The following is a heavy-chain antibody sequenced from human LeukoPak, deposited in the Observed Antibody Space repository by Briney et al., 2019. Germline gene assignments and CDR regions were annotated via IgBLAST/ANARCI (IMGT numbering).Heavy chain of an antibody. J-gene: IGHJ6*03. Sequence: GGSLRLSCAASGFTFSDYYMSWIRQAPGKGLEWVSYISSSGSTIYYADSVKGRFTISRDNAKNSLYLQMNSLRAEDTAVYYCARYSSGGIVDYYYYMDVWGKGTTVTISS. D-gene: IGHD6-19*01. CDR3: ARYSSGGIVDYYYYMDV. CDR2: ISSSGSTI. CDR1: GFTFSDYY. V-gene: IGHV3-11*04.